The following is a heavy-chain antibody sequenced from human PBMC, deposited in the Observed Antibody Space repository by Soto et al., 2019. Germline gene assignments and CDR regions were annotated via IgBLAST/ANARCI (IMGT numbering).Heavy chain of an antibody. Sequence: QVQLQESGPGLVKPSETLSLTCTVSGGSISSYYWSWIRQPPGKGLEWIGYIYYSGSTNYNPSLKSRVPISVDPSKNQFSLKLSSVTAADTAVYYGARVPGGLAAAGGYFDYWGQGTLVTVPS. J-gene: IGHJ4*02. V-gene: IGHV4-59*01. CDR2: IYYSGST. CDR1: GGSISSYY. D-gene: IGHD6-13*01. CDR3: ARVPGGLAAAGGYFDY.